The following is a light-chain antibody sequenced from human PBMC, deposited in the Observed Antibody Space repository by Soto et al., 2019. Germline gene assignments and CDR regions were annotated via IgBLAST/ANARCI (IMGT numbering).Light chain of an antibody. J-gene: IGKJ4*01. CDR1: QGIGVY. CDR2: AAS. V-gene: IGKV1-27*01. Sequence: DIQMTQSPSSLSASLGDRVTITCRASQGIGVYLAWFQQRPGRVPSLLIYAASTLQSVVPSRFSGSGSGTDFTLTISSLQPEDVATYYCQKYNSPPLTFGGGTKVEIK. CDR3: QKYNSPPLT.